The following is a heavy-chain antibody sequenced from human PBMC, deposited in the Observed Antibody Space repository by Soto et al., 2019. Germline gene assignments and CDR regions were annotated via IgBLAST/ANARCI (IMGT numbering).Heavy chain of an antibody. CDR2: IIPVFGTA. V-gene: IGHV1-69*01. Sequence: QVQLVQSGAEVKKPGSSVKVSCKASGGTFSSYAISWVRQAPGQGLEWMGGIIPVFGTANYAQKFQGRVTITADGSTSTAYMELSSLRSEDTAVYYCARADIAAAGIGASWFDPWGQGTLVTVSS. CDR1: GGTFSSYA. D-gene: IGHD6-13*01. J-gene: IGHJ5*02. CDR3: ARADIAAAGIGASWFDP.